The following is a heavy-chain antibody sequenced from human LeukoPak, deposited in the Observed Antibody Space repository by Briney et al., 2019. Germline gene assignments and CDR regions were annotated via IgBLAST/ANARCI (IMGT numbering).Heavy chain of an antibody. V-gene: IGHV1-2*02. CDR1: GYTFTGYY. CDR2: INPNSGGT. D-gene: IGHD3-16*01. Sequence: GASVKVSCKASGYTFTGYYMYWVRQAPGQGLEWMGWINPNSGGTNYAQKFQGRVTMTRDTSISTAYMELSRLRSDDTAVYYCASLSYDWGYYFDYWGQGTLVTVSS. CDR3: ASLSYDWGYYFDY. J-gene: IGHJ4*02.